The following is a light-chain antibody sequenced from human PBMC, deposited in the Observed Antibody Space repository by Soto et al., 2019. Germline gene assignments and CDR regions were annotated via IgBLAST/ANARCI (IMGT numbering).Light chain of an antibody. CDR2: ANN. V-gene: IGLV1-44*01. Sequence: QSVLTQPPSASGTPGQRVSISCSGSGSNIGSNIVHWYQHLPGTAPKLLIYANNQRPSGVPDRFSGSKSGTSASLAIGGLQSEDDADYYCATWDDSLSGPVFGTGTKVTVL. J-gene: IGLJ1*01. CDR1: GSNIGSNI. CDR3: ATWDDSLSGPV.